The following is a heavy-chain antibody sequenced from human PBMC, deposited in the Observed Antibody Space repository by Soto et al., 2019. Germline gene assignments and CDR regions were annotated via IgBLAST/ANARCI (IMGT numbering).Heavy chain of an antibody. D-gene: IGHD5-18*01. CDR1: GGTFSSYA. V-gene: IGHV1-69*14. CDR2: IIPIFGTP. Sequence: QVQLVQSGAEVKKPGSSVKVSCKASGGTFSSYAISWVRQAPGQGLEWMGGIIPIFGTPNYAQKFQGRVTLTADKSTSTAYTDLSSMRSEETAVYYCATQGLPHYYDYGMDVWGQGTTVTVSS. J-gene: IGHJ6*02. CDR3: ATQGLPHYYDYGMDV.